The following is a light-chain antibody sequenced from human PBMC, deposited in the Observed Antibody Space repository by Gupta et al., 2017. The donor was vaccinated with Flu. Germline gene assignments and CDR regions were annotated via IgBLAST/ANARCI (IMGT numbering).Light chain of an antibody. CDR3: GASDASLKGGV. Sequence: MMTICCSGSNSNIGNNAVNWYQTHHGKAYKQRIVNENYLPSGVSGRFTSFSTGGNASLVISGVQSDDEEDYYCGASDASLKGGVFGGGTRMTGL. V-gene: IGLV1-36*01. J-gene: IGLJ3*02. CDR1: NSNIGNNA. CDR2: NEN.